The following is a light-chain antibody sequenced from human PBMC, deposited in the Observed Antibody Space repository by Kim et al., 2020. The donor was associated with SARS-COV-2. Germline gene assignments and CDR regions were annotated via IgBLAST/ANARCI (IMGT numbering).Light chain of an antibody. CDR1: QGIRND. Sequence: ASVGDRDTVTCRASQGIRNDLGWYQQKPGKAPKLLIYAASSLQSGVPSRFSGSGSGTDFTLTISSLQPEDFATYYCLQDYNYPRTFGQGTKVDIK. V-gene: IGKV1-6*01. J-gene: IGKJ1*01. CDR2: AAS. CDR3: LQDYNYPRT.